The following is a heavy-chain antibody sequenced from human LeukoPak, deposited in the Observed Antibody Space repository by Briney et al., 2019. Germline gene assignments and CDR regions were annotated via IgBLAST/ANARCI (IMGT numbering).Heavy chain of an antibody. J-gene: IGHJ4*02. V-gene: IGHV3-21*01. CDR3: ARALDPTYYGSGSYIQGRAKAEYYFDY. CDR1: GFTFSSYS. D-gene: IGHD3-10*01. Sequence: PGGSLRLSCAASGFTFSSYSMNWVRQAPGKGLEWVSSISSSSYIYYADSVKGRFTISRDNAKNSLYLQMNSLRAEDTAVYYCARALDPTYYGSGSYIQGRAKAEYYFDYWGQGTLVTVSS. CDR2: ISSSSYI.